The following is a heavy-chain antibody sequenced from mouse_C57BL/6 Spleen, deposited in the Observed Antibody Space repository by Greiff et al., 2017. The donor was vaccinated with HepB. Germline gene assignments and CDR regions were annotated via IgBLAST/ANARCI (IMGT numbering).Heavy chain of an antibody. CDR2: ISGGGGNT. D-gene: IGHD4-1*01. CDR3: ARQNWSWFAY. CDR1: GFTFSSYT. V-gene: IGHV5-9*01. J-gene: IGHJ3*01. Sequence: EVQVVESGGGLVKPGGSLKLSCAASGFTFSSYTMSWVRQTPEKRLEWVATISGGGGNTYYPDSVKGRFTISRDNAKNTLYLQMSSLRSEDTALYYCARQNWSWFAYWGQGTLVTVSA.